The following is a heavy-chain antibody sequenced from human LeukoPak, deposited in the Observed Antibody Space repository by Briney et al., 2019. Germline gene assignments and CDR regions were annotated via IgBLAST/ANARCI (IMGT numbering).Heavy chain of an antibody. J-gene: IGHJ4*02. CDR2: IYPNSGGT. V-gene: IGHV1-2*02. CDR3: TREDY. CDR1: GYTFTDYY. Sequence: ASVKVSCKASGYTFTDYYIHWVRQAPGQGLEWMGWIYPNSGGTNYAQRFQGRVTMTRDTSISTAYIELSSLESDDTAVYYCTREDYWGQGTMVTVSS.